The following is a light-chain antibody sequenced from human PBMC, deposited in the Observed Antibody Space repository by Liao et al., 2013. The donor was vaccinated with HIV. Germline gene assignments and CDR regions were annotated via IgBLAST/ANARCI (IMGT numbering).Light chain of an antibody. Sequence: SYELTQPPSVSVAPGKTARITCGGNNIGGKSVHWYQLKPGQAPVLVIFYNSDRPSGIPERFSGSNSGNTATLTISGTQPTDEADYYCQAWDRNTAIFGGGTKLTVL. CDR3: QAWDRNTAI. V-gene: IGLV3-21*01. J-gene: IGLJ2*01. CDR1: NIGGKS. CDR2: YNS.